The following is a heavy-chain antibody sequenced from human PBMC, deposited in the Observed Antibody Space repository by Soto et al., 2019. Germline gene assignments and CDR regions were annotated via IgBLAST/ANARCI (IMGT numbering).Heavy chain of an antibody. D-gene: IGHD4-17*01. CDR1: GGSISSSSYY. CDR2: IYYSGST. CDR3: ARLTTVTSSAFDI. V-gene: IGHV4-39*01. Sequence: QLQLQESGPGLVKPSETLSLTCTVSGGSISSSSYYWGWIRQPPGKGLEWIGSIYYSGSTYYNPSLKSRVTISVDTSKNQFSLKLSSVTAADTAVYYCARLTTVTSSAFDIWGQGTMVTVSS. J-gene: IGHJ3*02.